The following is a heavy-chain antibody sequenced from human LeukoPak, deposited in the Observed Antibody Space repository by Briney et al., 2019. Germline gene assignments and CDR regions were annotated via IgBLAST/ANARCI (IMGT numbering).Heavy chain of an antibody. Sequence: SVKVSRKASGGTFSSYAISWVRQAPGQGLEWMGGIIPIFGTANYAQKFQGRVTITADESTSTAYMELSSLRSEDTAVYYCARGGYCSGGSCYSFDYWGQGTLVTVSS. CDR1: GGTFSSYA. CDR2: IIPIFGTA. CDR3: ARGGYCSGGSCYSFDY. J-gene: IGHJ4*02. D-gene: IGHD2-15*01. V-gene: IGHV1-69*01.